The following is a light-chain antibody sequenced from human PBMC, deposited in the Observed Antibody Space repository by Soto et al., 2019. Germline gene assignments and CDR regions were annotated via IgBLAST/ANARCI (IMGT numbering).Light chain of an antibody. J-gene: IGLJ3*02. V-gene: IGLV3-21*01. CDR1: NIGSKS. CDR3: QVWDISSGHVV. Sequence: SYELTQPPSVSVAPGKTASVACGGSNIGSKSVHWYQKKLGQAPVLVMYYDSDRPSGIPERFSGSTSGNTATLTISRVEDGDEADYYCQVWDISSGHVVFGGGTKLTVL. CDR2: YDS.